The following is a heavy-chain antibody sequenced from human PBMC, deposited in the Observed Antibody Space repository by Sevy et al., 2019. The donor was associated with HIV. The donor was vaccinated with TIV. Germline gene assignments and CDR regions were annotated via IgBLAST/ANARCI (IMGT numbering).Heavy chain of an antibody. CDR3: ATTITIFGVVTPYYYYGMDV. J-gene: IGHJ6*02. D-gene: IGHD3-3*01. CDR2: IYYSGSK. Sequence: SETLSLTCTVSGGSISSSSYYWGWIRQPPGKGLEWIGSIYYSGSKYYNPSLKSRVTISVDTSKNQFSLKLSSVTAADTAVYYCATTITIFGVVTPYYYYGMDVWGQGTTVTVSS. CDR1: GGSISSSSYY. V-gene: IGHV4-39*01.